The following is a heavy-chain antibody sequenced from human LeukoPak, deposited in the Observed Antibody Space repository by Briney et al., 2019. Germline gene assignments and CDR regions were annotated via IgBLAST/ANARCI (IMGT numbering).Heavy chain of an antibody. J-gene: IGHJ4*02. V-gene: IGHV4-59*01. CDR3: ARDRHSSGSVDY. Sequence: SETLSLTCTVSGGSINSYYWSWIRQPPGKGLEWIGYIYYSGSTNYNPSLKSRVTISVDTSKNQFSLKLSSVTAADTAVYYCARDRHSSGSVDYWGQGTLVTVSS. CDR1: GGSINSYY. CDR2: IYYSGST. D-gene: IGHD3-22*01.